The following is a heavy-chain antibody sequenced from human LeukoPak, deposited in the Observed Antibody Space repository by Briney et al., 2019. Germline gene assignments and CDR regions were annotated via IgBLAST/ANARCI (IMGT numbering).Heavy chain of an antibody. V-gene: IGHV4-38-2*02. CDR1: GYSFSSGYY. CDR3: ATVDCSSTSCYSPPYYYYMDV. J-gene: IGHJ6*03. D-gene: IGHD2-2*01. Sequence: SETLSLTCTVSGYSFSSGYYWGWIRQPPGKVLEWIGSIYHSGSAYYNPSLKGRVTISVDASKNQFSLKLSCVTATDTAVYYCATVDCSSTSCYSPPYYYYMDVWGKGTTVTVSS. CDR2: IYHSGSA.